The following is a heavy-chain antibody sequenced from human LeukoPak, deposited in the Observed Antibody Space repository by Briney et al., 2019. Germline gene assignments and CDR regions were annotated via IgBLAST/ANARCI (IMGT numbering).Heavy chain of an antibody. J-gene: IGHJ6*02. Sequence: GGSLRLSCAASGFTFSRYWMHWLRQAPGKGPVWVSRISTDGSSTSYADSVKGRFAISRDNGKNTLYLQLNSLRAEDTAVYYCASYLTSIPSGMDVWGQGTTVTVSS. D-gene: IGHD2/OR15-2a*01. CDR2: ISTDGSST. V-gene: IGHV3-74*01. CDR1: GFTFSRYW. CDR3: ASYLTSIPSGMDV.